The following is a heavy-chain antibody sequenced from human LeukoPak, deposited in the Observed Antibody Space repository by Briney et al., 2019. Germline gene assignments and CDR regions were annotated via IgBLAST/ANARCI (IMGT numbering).Heavy chain of an antibody. J-gene: IGHJ6*03. CDR1: GFAFSDYS. CDR3: ARAYSTYHMDV. Sequence: GGSLRLSCAASGFAFSDYSMNWVRQAPGKGLQWVSFISSSRNTIYYADSVKGRFTISRDNAENSLYLQMNSLRAEDTAVYYCARAYSTYHMDVWGKGTTVTVSS. D-gene: IGHD4-11*01. V-gene: IGHV3-48*01. CDR2: ISSSRNTI.